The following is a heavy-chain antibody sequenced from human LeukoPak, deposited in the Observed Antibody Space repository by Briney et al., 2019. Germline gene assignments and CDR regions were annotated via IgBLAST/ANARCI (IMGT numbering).Heavy chain of an antibody. CDR2: INANSGGT. CDR3: ARDCGYDSQRMNYFDY. D-gene: IGHD5-12*01. V-gene: IGHV1-2*02. J-gene: IGHJ4*02. CDR1: GYAFTAYY. Sequence: ASVKVSCKASGYAFTAYYIHWVRQAPGQGLEWMGWINANSGGTDYAQKFQGRVTMTRDTSLTTAYMELGRLKSDDTAVYYCARDCGYDSQRMNYFDYWGQGTLVTVSS.